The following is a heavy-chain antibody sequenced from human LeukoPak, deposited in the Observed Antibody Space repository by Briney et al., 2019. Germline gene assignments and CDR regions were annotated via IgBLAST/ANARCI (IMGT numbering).Heavy chain of an antibody. V-gene: IGHV3-23*01. D-gene: IGHD3-16*01. Sequence: GGSLRLSCEASGSLFTFGNFAFSWVRQAPGKGLEWVSGISGSGYYTYYADSVKGRFTISRDNSKNTLYIEMNSLRAEDTAVYYCAKDGSWGDYYFYFYMDVWGKGTTVTVSS. CDR2: ISGSGYYT. CDR1: GSLFTFGNFA. CDR3: AKDGSWGDYYFYFYMDV. J-gene: IGHJ6*03.